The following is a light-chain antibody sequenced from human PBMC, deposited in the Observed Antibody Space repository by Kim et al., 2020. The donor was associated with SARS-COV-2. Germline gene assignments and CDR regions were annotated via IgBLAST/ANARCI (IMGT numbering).Light chain of an antibody. J-gene: IGKJ5*01. V-gene: IGKV1-39*01. CDR3: QRGFSTPPIT. CDR1: QNIYTY. Sequence: ASLGDRVTITCRASQNIYTYLNWYQRKPGKAPTLLIYGASTLQSVVPSRFSGSGSGTHFTLTISSLRPEDFATCFCQRGFSTPPITFGQGTRLEIK. CDR2: GAS.